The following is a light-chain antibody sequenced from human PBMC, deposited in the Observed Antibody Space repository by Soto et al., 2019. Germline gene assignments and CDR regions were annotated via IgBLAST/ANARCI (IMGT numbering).Light chain of an antibody. CDR1: QGISSY. CDR2: AAS. Sequence: TQLTQSPASLSASIGDRVTITCRASQGISSYLAWYQQKAGKAPKLLIYAASTLQSGVPSRFSGSGSGTDFTLTISNLQPEDFATYYCQQLNGYPLTFGGGTKVDIK. CDR3: QQLNGYPLT. J-gene: IGKJ4*01. V-gene: IGKV1-9*01.